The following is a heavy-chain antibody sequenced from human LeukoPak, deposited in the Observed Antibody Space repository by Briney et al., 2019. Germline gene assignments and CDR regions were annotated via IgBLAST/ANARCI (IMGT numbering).Heavy chain of an antibody. Sequence: PGGSLRLSCAASGFTFSSYALSWVRQAPGEGLEWLSTLSDNTYYADSVKGRFTISRDNSKDTLYLQMNSLRAEDTAVYYCAKGHGDYVPSNYLDSWGQGTLVTVSS. D-gene: IGHD4-17*01. V-gene: IGHV3-23*01. CDR2: LSDNT. J-gene: IGHJ4*02. CDR1: GFTFSSYA. CDR3: AKGHGDYVPSNYLDS.